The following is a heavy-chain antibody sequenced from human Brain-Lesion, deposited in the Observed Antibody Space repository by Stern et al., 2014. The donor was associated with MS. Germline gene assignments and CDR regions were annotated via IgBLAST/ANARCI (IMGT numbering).Heavy chain of an antibody. CDR1: GIAFSGYS. Sequence: EVQLVQSGRDLVQPAGSLRLSCAASGIAFSGYSLNWVRHPPGKGMELVSYITSSSSNKYYAESVKGRFTISRDNAKNSLYLQMNSLRAEDTAVYYCARAGGGTTWDAFDIWGQGTMVTVSS. CDR2: ITSSSSNK. V-gene: IGHV3-48*01. D-gene: IGHD1/OR15-1a*01. CDR3: ARAGGGTTWDAFDI. J-gene: IGHJ3*02.